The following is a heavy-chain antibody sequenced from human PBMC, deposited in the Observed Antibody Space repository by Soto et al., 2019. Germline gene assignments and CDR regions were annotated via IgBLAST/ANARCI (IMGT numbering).Heavy chain of an antibody. J-gene: IGHJ4*02. Sequence: SETLSLTCTVSGASITGASYWSWIRQPAGKGLEWIGRFSLSGTTNYNPSLRSRVTMSADVSKNQFSLRLTSVTAADTALYYCARGMTPPGAPAWYYFDSWGQGTLVTVSS. CDR1: GASITGASY. CDR2: FSLSGTT. D-gene: IGHD2-8*02. V-gene: IGHV4-4*07. CDR3: ARGMTPPGAPAWYYFDS.